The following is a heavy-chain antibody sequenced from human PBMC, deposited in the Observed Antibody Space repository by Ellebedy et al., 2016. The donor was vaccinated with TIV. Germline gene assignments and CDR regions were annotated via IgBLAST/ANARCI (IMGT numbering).Heavy chain of an antibody. Sequence: AASVKVSCKASGGTFSSYPISWVRQAPGQGLEWMGRIFPILGIANYAQKFQGRVTITADKSTSIAYMELSSLRSEDTAVYYCAARNDGGWFDPWGQGTLVTVSS. V-gene: IGHV1-69*02. CDR2: IFPILGIA. D-gene: IGHD1-1*01. CDR1: GGTFSSYP. CDR3: AARNDGGWFDP. J-gene: IGHJ5*02.